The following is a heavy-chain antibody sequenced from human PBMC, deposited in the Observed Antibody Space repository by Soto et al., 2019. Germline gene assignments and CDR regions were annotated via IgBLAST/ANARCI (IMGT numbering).Heavy chain of an antibody. CDR3: ARDDVDIVATIIPVPFDY. V-gene: IGHV1-18*01. J-gene: IGHJ4*02. CDR1: GYTFTSYG. Sequence: GASVKVSCKASGYTFTSYGISWVRQAPGQGLEWMGWISAYNGNTNYAQKLQGRVTMTTDTSTSTAYMELRSLRSDDTAVYYCARDDVDIVATIIPVPFDYWGQGTLVTVSS. D-gene: IGHD5-12*01. CDR2: ISAYNGNT.